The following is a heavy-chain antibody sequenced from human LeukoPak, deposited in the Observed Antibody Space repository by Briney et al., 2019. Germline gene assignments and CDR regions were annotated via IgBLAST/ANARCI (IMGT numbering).Heavy chain of an antibody. D-gene: IGHD5-12*01. V-gene: IGHV1-2*02. Sequence: ASVRLSCTASGYTFTGYNMHCVRQAPGQGLEWMGWITPQSGDTNYAQKFKGRFTMTRDTSISTAYMNLSRLRADDAAEYYCARVAYRGYRGIQYYFDYWGQGTLVTVSS. CDR3: ARVAYRGYRGIQYYFDY. CDR2: ITPQSGDT. J-gene: IGHJ4*02. CDR1: GYTFTGYN.